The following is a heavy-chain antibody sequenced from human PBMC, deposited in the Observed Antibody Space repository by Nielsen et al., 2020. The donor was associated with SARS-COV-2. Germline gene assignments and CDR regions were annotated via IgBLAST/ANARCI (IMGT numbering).Heavy chain of an antibody. CDR2: ISSSGSTI. CDR1: GFTFSDYY. V-gene: IGHV3-11*04. CDR3: AREGYCSSTSCAFDY. Sequence: GESLKISCAASGFTFSDYYMSWIRQAPGKGLEWVSYISSSGSTIYYADSVKGRFTISRDNAKNSLYLQMNSLRAEDTAVYYCAREGYCSSTSCAFDYWGQGTLVTVSS. D-gene: IGHD2-2*01. J-gene: IGHJ4*02.